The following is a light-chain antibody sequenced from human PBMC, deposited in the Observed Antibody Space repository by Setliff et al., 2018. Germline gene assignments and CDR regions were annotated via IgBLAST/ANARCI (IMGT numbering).Light chain of an antibody. CDR3: SAYAGSKNWGV. V-gene: IGLV2-8*01. J-gene: IGLJ1*01. CDR1: SSDVGAYNY. Sequence: QSVLAQPASVSGSPGQSITISCTGTSSDVGAYNYVSWYQQHPGKAPKLLIYEVSERPSGVPDRFSGSKSGNTASLTVSGLQAEDEADYYCSAYAGSKNWGVFGTGTKGTVL. CDR2: EVS.